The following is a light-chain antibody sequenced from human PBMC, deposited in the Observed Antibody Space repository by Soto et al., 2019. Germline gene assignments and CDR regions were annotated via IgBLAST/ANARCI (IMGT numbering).Light chain of an antibody. CDR2: QVT. J-gene: IGLJ1*01. CDR1: SSDLAIYNY. CDR3: SSYTDSSNYV. V-gene: IGLV2-14*01. Sequence: QSALTQPASVSGSPGQSITISCTGTSSDLAIYNYVSWYQQQPGKAPKLMIYQVTNRPSGVSNRFSGFRSGNTASLTISGLQAEDEADYYCSSYTDSSNYVFGTGTKATVL.